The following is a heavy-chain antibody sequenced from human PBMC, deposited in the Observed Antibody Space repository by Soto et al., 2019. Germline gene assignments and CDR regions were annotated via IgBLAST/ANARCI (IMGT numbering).Heavy chain of an antibody. CDR1: GFTVSSNY. D-gene: IGHD5-18*01. J-gene: IGHJ6*02. V-gene: IGHV3-66*01. CDR3: ARDPRGYSYGSYGMDV. CDR2: IYSGGNT. Sequence: GGSLRLACAASGFTVSSNYMSWVRQAPGKGLEWVSLIYSGGNTYYADSVKGRFTISRDNSKNTLYLQMNSLRAEDTAVYYCARDPRGYSYGSYGMDVWGQGTTVTVSS.